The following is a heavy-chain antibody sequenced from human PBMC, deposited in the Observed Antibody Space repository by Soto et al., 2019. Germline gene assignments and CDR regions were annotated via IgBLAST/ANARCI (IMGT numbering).Heavy chain of an antibody. Sequence: GGSLRLSCAASGFTFSSYAMHWVRQAPGKGLEWVAVISYDGSNKYYADSVKGRFTISRDNSKNTLYLQMNSLRAEDTAVYYCARDGAYYDFWSGYRRLTGFDYWGQGTLFTFST. J-gene: IGHJ4*02. CDR2: ISYDGSNK. CDR1: GFTFSSYA. V-gene: IGHV3-30-3*01. D-gene: IGHD3-3*01. CDR3: ARDGAYYDFWSGYRRLTGFDY.